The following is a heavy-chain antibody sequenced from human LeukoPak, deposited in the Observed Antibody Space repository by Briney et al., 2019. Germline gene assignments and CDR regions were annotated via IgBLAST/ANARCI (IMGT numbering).Heavy chain of an antibody. CDR3: ASVHCSSTSCYYYHGMDV. CDR2: IYSGGST. J-gene: IGHJ6*02. V-gene: IGHV3-NL1*01. Sequence: GGSLRLSCAASGFTFSSYGMHWVRQALGKGLEWVSVIYSGGSTYYADSVKGRFTISRDNSKNTLYLQMNSLRAEDTAVYYCASVHCSSTSCYYYHGMDVWGQGTTVTVSS. D-gene: IGHD2-2*01. CDR1: GFTFSSYG.